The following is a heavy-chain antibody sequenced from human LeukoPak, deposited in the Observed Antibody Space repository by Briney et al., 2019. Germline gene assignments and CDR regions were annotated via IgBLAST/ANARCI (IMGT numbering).Heavy chain of an antibody. CDR2: IKQDGSEK. Sequence: PGGSLRLSCAASGFTFSSYWMTWVRQAPGKGLEWVANIKQDGSEKYYVDSVKGRFTISRDNAKNSLYLQMNSLRAEDTAVYYCARKVKMATVTTYYYYGMDVWGQGTTVTVSS. D-gene: IGHD4-17*01. CDR1: GFTFSSYW. CDR3: ARKVKMATVTTYYYYGMDV. J-gene: IGHJ6*02. V-gene: IGHV3-7*01.